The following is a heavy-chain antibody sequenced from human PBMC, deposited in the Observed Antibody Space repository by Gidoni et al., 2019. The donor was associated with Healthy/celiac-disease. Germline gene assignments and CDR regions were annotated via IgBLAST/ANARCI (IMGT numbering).Heavy chain of an antibody. V-gene: IGHV1-69*01. CDR2: IIPIFGTA. CDR3: ARGSAPCLIDY. J-gene: IGHJ4*02. Sequence: QPQSVQSRAEVKKPGSSGKVSCKASGGTVSSYAFSWLRPAPGQGLEWMVGIIPIFGTANYEQKLQGRVTTNAAAATSTSYLGLSSLRSAATAVYYCARGSAPCLIDYWGQGTLVTVSS. CDR1: GGTVSSYA.